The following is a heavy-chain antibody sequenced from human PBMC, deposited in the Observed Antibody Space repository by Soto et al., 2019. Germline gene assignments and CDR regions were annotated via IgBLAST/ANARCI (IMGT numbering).Heavy chain of an antibody. Sequence: QVQLVQSGAEVKKPGSSVKVSCKASGGSLSNYGISWVRQAPGQGLEWMGGIIPVFGTANYAQKFQGRVTITADEPTKIVYMAVTSRRSEYTAVYYCAGGDATKIVGTTYYALAVWGQGTTVTVSS. D-gene: IGHD1-26*01. CDR2: IIPVFGTA. CDR1: GGSLSNYG. J-gene: IGHJ6*02. V-gene: IGHV1-69*12. CDR3: AGGDATKIVGTTYYALAV.